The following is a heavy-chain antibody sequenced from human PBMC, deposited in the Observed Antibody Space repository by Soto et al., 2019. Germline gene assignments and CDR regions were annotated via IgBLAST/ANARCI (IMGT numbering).Heavy chain of an antibody. CDR2: IWYDGSNK. CDR3: ARVLKMRGEFDY. D-gene: IGHD3-10*01. J-gene: IGHJ4*02. CDR1: GFTFSSYG. Sequence: GGSLRLSCAASGFTFSSYGMHWVRQAPGKGLEWVAVIWYDGSNKYYADSVKGRFTISRDNSKNTLYLQMNSLRAEDTAVYYCARVLKMRGEFDYWGQGTLVTVSS. V-gene: IGHV3-33*01.